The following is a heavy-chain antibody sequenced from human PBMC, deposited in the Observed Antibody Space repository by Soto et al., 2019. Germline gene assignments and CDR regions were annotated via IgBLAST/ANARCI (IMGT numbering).Heavy chain of an antibody. J-gene: IGHJ4*02. D-gene: IGHD2-15*01. CDR1: GDSISSYY. CDR3: ARGHLGITTTGTWYDFDY. V-gene: IGHV4-59*01. CDR2: IYYSGRT. Sequence: QVQLQESGPRLVKPSETLSLTCTVSGDSISSYYWTWIRQPPGKGLEYIVYIYYSGRTYYNPSLKSRVTSSVDTSKNQFFLKLSSVTAADTAVYYCARGHLGITTTGTWYDFDYWGQGTLVTVSS.